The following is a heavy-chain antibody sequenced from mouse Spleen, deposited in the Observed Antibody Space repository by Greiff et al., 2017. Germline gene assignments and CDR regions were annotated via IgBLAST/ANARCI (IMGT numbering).Heavy chain of an antibody. CDR2: IYPGDGDT. CDR1: GYAFSSYW. Sequence: QVQLQQSGAELVKPGASVKISCKASGYAFSSYWMNWVKQRPGKGLEWIGQIYPGDGDTNYNGKFKGKATLTADKSSSTAYMQLSSLTSEDSAVYFCARRVYGYYAMDYWGQGTSVTVSS. V-gene: IGHV1-80*01. D-gene: IGHD1-1*02. J-gene: IGHJ4*01. CDR3: ARRVYGYYAMDY.